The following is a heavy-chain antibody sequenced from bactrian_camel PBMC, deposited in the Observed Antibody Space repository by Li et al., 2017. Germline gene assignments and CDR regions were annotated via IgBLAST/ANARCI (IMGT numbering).Heavy chain of an antibody. V-gene: IGHV3S67*01. D-gene: IGHD4*01. CDR2: IDSDGDT. J-gene: IGHJ4*01. CDR3: AAVEPMTWTLRGTDFADSWWRSGGYSY. Sequence: VQLVESGGGSVQAGESLRLSCAAPGYTYFSYNMAWFRQAPGKEREAVAGIDSDGDTRYAVSVKGRFTISRDSKKMYLQMDSLKSEDSAMYFCAAVEPMTWTLRGTDFADSWWRSGGYSYWGQGTRVVVSS. CDR1: GYTYFSYN.